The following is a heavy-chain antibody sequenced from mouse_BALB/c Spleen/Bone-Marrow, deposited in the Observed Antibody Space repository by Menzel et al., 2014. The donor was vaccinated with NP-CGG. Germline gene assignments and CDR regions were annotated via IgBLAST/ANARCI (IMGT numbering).Heavy chain of an antibody. CDR1: GFSLTSYD. CDR3: VRGKNLYGTPLAY. CDR2: IWTGGGT. V-gene: IGHV2-9-2*01. Sequence: QVQLKQSGPGLVAPSQSLSITCTVSGFSLTSYDMNWVRQPPGKGLEWLGVIWTGGGTDYNSAFMSRLSISKDNSKSQVFLKMNSLQTEDTAIYYCVRGKNLYGTPLAYWGQGTLVTVSA. J-gene: IGHJ3*01. D-gene: IGHD1-1*01.